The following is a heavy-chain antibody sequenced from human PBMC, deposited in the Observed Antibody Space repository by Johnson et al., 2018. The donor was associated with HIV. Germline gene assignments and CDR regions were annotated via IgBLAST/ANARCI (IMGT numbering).Heavy chain of an antibody. V-gene: IGHV3-33*08. Sequence: QVQLVESGGGVVQPGRSLRLSCAASRFTFSSYAMHWVRQAPGKGLEWVAVIRNDGSKKYYVDSVMGRFTLSRDNAKTSLYLQMNSLRAEDTAMYYCARFPSQTWTYGAKVDAFDIWGQGTMVTVSS. J-gene: IGHJ3*02. D-gene: IGHD4-17*01. CDR1: RFTFSSYA. CDR3: ARFPSQTWTYGAKVDAFDI. CDR2: IRNDGSKK.